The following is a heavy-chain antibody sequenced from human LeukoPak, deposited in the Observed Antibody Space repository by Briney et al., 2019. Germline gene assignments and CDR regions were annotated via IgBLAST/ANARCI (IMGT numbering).Heavy chain of an antibody. J-gene: IGHJ5*01. CDR2: IRVSGDST. V-gene: IGHV3-23*01. CDR1: GFPFHKYS. CDR3: AKNTCATNFHRLSVT. Sequence: QPGGSLEILWVAAGFPFHKYSMRFGRQAPGKGLEWVSGIRVSGDSTYYADSVKGRFTISRDNSRNTPYLQMNCLRAEDTAVYYCAKNTCATNFHRLSVTWGPGKLVTVSS. D-gene: IGHD2/OR15-2a*01.